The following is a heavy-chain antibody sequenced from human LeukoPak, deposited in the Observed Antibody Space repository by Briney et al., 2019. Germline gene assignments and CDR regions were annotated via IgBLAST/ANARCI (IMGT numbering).Heavy chain of an antibody. D-gene: IGHD1-1*01. CDR3: VRDVEL. V-gene: IGHV3-74*01. CDR1: GFTFSNYW. CDR2: IDTDGSGT. Sequence: GGSLRLSCAASGFTFSNYWMHWVRQAPGKGLAWVSRIDTDGSGTSYVDSVKGRFTISRDNAKNSVFLEMSSLRVEDTAVYYCVRDVELWGQGTLVTVSS. J-gene: IGHJ4*02.